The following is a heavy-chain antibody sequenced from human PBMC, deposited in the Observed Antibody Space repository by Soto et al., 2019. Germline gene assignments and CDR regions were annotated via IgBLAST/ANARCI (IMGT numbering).Heavy chain of an antibody. CDR2: IYYTGSS. J-gene: IGHJ5*02. CDR3: AGAVHCSGGSGAFDP. Sequence: QVQLQESGPGLVKPSETLSLTCTVSGGSVSSGNYYWSWIRQPPGKGLAWSGFIYYTGSSGYNPSLKSRVTMALPKPDTPFTLTLTSVTAADTAGYYCAGAVHCSGGSGAFDPWGQGTLVTVSS. CDR1: GGSVSSGNYY. V-gene: IGHV4-61*01. D-gene: IGHD2-15*01.